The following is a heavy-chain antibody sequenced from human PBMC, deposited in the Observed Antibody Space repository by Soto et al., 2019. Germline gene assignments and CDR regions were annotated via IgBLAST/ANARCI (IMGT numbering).Heavy chain of an antibody. CDR1: GYTFTGYA. Sequence: ASVKVSCKASGYTFTGYAMHWVRQAPGQRLEWMGWINAGNGNTKYSQKFQGRVTITRDTSASTAYMELSSLRSEDTAVYYCARAVAVAADFDYWGQGALVTSPQ. V-gene: IGHV1-3*01. CDR3: ARAVAVAADFDY. J-gene: IGHJ4*02. D-gene: IGHD6-19*01. CDR2: INAGNGNT.